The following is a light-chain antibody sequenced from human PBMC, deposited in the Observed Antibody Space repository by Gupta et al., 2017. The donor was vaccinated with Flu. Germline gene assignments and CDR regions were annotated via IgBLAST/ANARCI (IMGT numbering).Light chain of an antibody. Sequence: SVTIACIGSTTDIGTDDHVAWYQHDPDKARNLIIFDVSHRTSGIADRFSGSTSGTTASLTISGRQPEDEADYYCKSYASNIEHLFGTGTKVTVL. J-gene: IGLJ1*01. CDR2: DVS. CDR3: KSYASNIEHL. CDR1: TTDIGTDDH. V-gene: IGLV2-14*03.